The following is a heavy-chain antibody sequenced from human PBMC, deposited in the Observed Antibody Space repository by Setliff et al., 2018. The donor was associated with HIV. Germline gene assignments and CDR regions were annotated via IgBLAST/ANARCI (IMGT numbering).Heavy chain of an antibody. CDR1: GYSFTNND. J-gene: IGHJ3*02. V-gene: IGHV1-69*04. D-gene: IGHD3-10*01. CDR2: IIPIFGMA. CDR3: ARAEFLGPESDFDI. Sequence: ASVKVSCKASGYSFTNNDINWVRRAPGQGLEWMGRIIPIFGMANYARKFQGRVTITADKSTSTAYLELSSLTYDDTAIYYCARAEFLGPESDFDIWGQGTMVPVSS.